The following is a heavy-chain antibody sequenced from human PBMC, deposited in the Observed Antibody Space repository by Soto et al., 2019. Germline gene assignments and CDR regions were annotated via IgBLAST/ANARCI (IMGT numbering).Heavy chain of an antibody. CDR2: MNPNSGNT. CDR1: GYTFTSYD. J-gene: IGHJ4*02. Sequence: GASVKVSCKASGYTFTSYDINWVRQATGQGLEWMGWMNPNSGNTGYAQKFQGRVTMTRNTSISTAYMELSSLRSEDTAVYYCARGSSAEFDYIWGSYRSGLIDYWGQGTLLTVSS. CDR3: ARGSSAEFDYIWGSYRSGLIDY. D-gene: IGHD3-16*02. V-gene: IGHV1-8*01.